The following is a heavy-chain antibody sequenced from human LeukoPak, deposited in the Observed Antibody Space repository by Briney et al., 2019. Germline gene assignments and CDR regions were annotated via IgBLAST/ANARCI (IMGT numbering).Heavy chain of an antibody. V-gene: IGHV1-18*01. CDR3: ARDMGTSFCTNGVCYVEAFDI. D-gene: IGHD2-8*01. Sequence: ASVKVSCKASGYTFTSYGISWVRQAPGQGLEWMGWISGYNGNTNYAQKLQGRVTMTTDTSTSTAYMELRSLRSDDTAVYYCARDMGTSFCTNGVCYVEAFDIWGQGTTVTVSS. CDR2: ISGYNGNT. J-gene: IGHJ3*02. CDR1: GYTFTSYG.